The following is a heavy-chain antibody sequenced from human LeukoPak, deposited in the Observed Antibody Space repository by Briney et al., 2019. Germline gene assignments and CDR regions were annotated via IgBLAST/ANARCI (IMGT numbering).Heavy chain of an antibody. Sequence: GASVKVSCKASGYTFTSYDINWVRQATGQGLEWMGWMNPNSGNTGYAQKFQGRVTMTRNTSKSTAYMELSSLRSEDTAVYYCARASISNFRFGVVIGNNWFDPWGQGTLVTVSS. V-gene: IGHV1-8*01. CDR3: ARASISNFRFGVVIGNNWFDP. CDR2: MNPNSGNT. J-gene: IGHJ5*02. D-gene: IGHD3-3*01. CDR1: GYTFTSYD.